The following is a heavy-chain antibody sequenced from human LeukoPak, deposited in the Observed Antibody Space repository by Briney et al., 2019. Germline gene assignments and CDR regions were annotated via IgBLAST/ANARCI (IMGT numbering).Heavy chain of an antibody. CDR3: ARRVSSSGWFDP. V-gene: IGHV5-10-1*01. CDR2: IDPSDSYT. CDR1: GYSFTSYW. J-gene: IGHJ5*02. Sequence: GESLKISCKGSGYSFTSYWISWVRLMPGKGLEWMGRIDPSDSYTNYSPSFQGHVTISADKSISTAYLQWSSLKASDTAMYYCARRVSSSGWFDPWGQGTLVTVSS. D-gene: IGHD6-6*01.